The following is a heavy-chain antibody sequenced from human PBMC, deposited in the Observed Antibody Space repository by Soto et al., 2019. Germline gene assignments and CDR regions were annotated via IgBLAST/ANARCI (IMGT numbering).Heavy chain of an antibody. J-gene: IGHJ4*02. Sequence: EVHLVESGGGLVQPGGSLRLSCAASGFTFSSYWMTWVRQAPGKGLEWVANTKPDGSEKNYVGSVKGRFTISRDNAKNSLFLQMDSLRAEDTAVYYCARVAYVDESFDYWGQGSLLTVSS. V-gene: IGHV3-7*01. D-gene: IGHD2-21*01. CDR3: ARVAYVDESFDY. CDR2: TKPDGSEK. CDR1: GFTFSSYW.